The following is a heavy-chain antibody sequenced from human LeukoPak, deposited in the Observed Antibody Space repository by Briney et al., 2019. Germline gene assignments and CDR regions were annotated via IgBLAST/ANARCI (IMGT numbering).Heavy chain of an antibody. D-gene: IGHD3-10*01. CDR1: GGSISSYY. CDR3: ARAKLTYYYGSGSFRFDP. Sequence: SETLSLTCTVSGGSISSYYWSWIRQPPGKGLEWVGYIYYSGSTNYNPSLKSRVTISVDTSKNQFSLKLSSVTAADTAVYYCARAKLTYYYGSGSFRFDPWGQGTLVTVSS. J-gene: IGHJ5*02. CDR2: IYYSGST. V-gene: IGHV4-59*01.